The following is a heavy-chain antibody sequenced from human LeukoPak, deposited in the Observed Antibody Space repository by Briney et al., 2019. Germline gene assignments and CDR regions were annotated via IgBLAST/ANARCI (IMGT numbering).Heavy chain of an antibody. CDR1: GYSFTSYW. V-gene: IGHV5-51*01. D-gene: IGHD6-6*01. CDR2: IYPGDSDT. CDR3: FQASSSSFDY. J-gene: IGHJ4*02. Sequence: GESLKISCKGSGYSFTSYWISWVRQMPGKGLEWMGIIYPGDSDTRYSPSFQGQVTISADKSVSTAYLQWSSLKASDTAMYYCFQASSSSFDYWGQGTLVTVSS.